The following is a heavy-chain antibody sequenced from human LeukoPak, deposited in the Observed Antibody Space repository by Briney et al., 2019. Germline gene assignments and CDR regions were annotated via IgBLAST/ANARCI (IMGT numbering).Heavy chain of an antibody. J-gene: IGHJ5*02. CDR2: IIPIFGTA. CDR3: ARLGSGSYPRFIGWFDP. CDR1: GYTFTSYG. V-gene: IGHV1-69*05. D-gene: IGHD1-26*01. Sequence: SVKVSCKASGYTFTSYGISWVRQASGQGLEWMGGIIPIFGTANYAQKLQGRVTITTDESTSTAYMELSSLRSEDTAVYYCARLGSGSYPRFIGWFDPWGQGTLVTVSS.